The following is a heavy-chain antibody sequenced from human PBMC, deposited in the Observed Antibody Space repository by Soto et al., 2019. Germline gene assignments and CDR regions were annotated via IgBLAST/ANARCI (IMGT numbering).Heavy chain of an antibody. CDR1: GFTFSSYG. V-gene: IGHV3-30*18. J-gene: IGHJ4*02. Sequence: QVQLVEAGGGVVQPGRSLRLSCAASGFTFSSYGMHWVRQAPGKGLEWVAVISYDGSYKYYADSVKGRFTISRDNSKNTLYLQMNSLRAEDTAVYYCAKWNGGFDYWGQGTLVTVSS. CDR3: AKWNGGFDY. CDR2: ISYDGSYK. D-gene: IGHD3-16*01.